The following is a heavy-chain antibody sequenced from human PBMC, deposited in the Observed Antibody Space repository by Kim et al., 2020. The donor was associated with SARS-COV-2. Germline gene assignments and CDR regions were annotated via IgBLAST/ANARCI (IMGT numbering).Heavy chain of an antibody. CDR2: ISSSGSTI. Sequence: GGSLRLSCAASGFTFSDYYMSWIRQAPGKGLEWVSYISSSGSTIYYADSVKGRFTISRDNAKNSLYLQMNSLRAEDTAVYYCASRYSYGRGAFDIWGQGTMVTVSS. CDR3: ASRYSYGRGAFDI. J-gene: IGHJ3*02. D-gene: IGHD5-18*01. V-gene: IGHV3-11*04. CDR1: GFTFSDYY.